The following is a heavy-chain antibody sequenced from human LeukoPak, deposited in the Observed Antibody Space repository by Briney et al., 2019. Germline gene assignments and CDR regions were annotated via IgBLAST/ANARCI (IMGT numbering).Heavy chain of an antibody. CDR2: INGDGSST. CDR1: GFIVSTNY. CDR3: ARDAVDTANAV. J-gene: IGHJ6*02. D-gene: IGHD5-18*01. V-gene: IGHV3-74*01. Sequence: GGSLRLSCVASGFIVSTNYMGWVRQAPGKGLVWVSRINGDGSSTSYADSVKGRFTISRDNAKNTLYLQMNSLRAEDTAVYYCARDAVDTANAVWGQGTTVTVSS.